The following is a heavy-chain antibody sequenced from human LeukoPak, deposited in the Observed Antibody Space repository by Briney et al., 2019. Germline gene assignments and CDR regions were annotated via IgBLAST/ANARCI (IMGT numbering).Heavy chain of an antibody. CDR2: IKRKNDGGTT. Sequence: GGSLRLSCAASGFTFSNAWMRWVRQAPGKGLEWVGRIKRKNDGGTTDYAAPVKGRFTISRDNSKNTLYLQMNSLRAEDTAVYYCAREGSLYCSSTSCYQDIWGQGTMVTVSS. V-gene: IGHV3-15*01. D-gene: IGHD2-2*01. J-gene: IGHJ3*02. CDR1: GFTFSNAW. CDR3: AREGSLYCSSTSCYQDI.